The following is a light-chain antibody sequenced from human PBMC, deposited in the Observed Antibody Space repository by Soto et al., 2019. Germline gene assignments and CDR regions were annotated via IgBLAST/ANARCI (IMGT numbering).Light chain of an antibody. J-gene: IGKJ2*01. Sequence: EIVMTQSPATLSVSPGERATLSCRASQSVSSNLAWYQQKPGQAPRLLISEAATRATGIQARFSGSGSGTEFTLTFSSLQSEDFAVYYCQQYNYWPYTFGQGTKLEIK. V-gene: IGKV3-15*01. CDR3: QQYNYWPYT. CDR1: QSVSSN. CDR2: EAA.